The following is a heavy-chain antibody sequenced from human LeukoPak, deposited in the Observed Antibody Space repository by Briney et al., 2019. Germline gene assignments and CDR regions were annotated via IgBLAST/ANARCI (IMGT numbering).Heavy chain of an antibody. CDR3: ARDSPYYYDSSGYYGAIRY. CDR2: MNPNSGNT. J-gene: IGHJ4*02. Sequence: GASVKVSCKASGYTFTSYDINWVRQATGQGLEWMGWMNPNSGNTGYAQKFQGRVTMTRNTSISTAYMELSSLRSEDTAVYYCARDSPYYYDSSGYYGAIRYWGQGTLVTVSS. D-gene: IGHD3-22*01. CDR1: GYTFTSYD. V-gene: IGHV1-8*01.